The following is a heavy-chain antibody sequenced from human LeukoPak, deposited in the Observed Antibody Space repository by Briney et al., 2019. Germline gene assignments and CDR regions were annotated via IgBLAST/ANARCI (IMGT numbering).Heavy chain of an antibody. Sequence: PGGSLRLSCAASGFTFSSYGMHWVRQAPGKGLEWVAVIWYDGSNKYYADSVKGRFTISRDNSKNTLYLQMNSLRAEDTAVYYCARGLITGTPYYYYYGMDVWGQGTTVTVSS. CDR2: IWYDGSNK. CDR1: GFTFSSYG. D-gene: IGHD1-7*01. V-gene: IGHV3-33*01. J-gene: IGHJ6*02. CDR3: ARGLITGTPYYYYYGMDV.